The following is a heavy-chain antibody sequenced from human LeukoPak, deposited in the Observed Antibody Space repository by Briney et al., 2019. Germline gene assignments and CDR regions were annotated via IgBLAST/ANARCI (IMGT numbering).Heavy chain of an antibody. J-gene: IGHJ4*02. CDR1: GFTLSSYW. CDR3: ARPYYYDSSGYFGY. Sequence: GGSLRLSCGGSGFTLSSYWMSWVRQAPGKGLEWVASINQDGSEKYYVDSVKGRFTISRDNAKNSLYLQMNSLRAEDTAVYYCARPYYYDSSGYFGYWGQGTLVTVSS. V-gene: IGHV3-7*04. D-gene: IGHD3-22*01. CDR2: INQDGSEK.